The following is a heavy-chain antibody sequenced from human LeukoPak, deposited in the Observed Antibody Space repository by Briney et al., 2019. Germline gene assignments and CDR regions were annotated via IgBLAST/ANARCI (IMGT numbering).Heavy chain of an antibody. V-gene: IGHV3-21*01. CDR2: ISSSSSYI. CDR3: ARGGRSTYFDWSPDY. CDR1: GFTFSDYS. J-gene: IGHJ4*02. D-gene: IGHD3-9*01. Sequence: PGGSLRLSCAASGFTFSDYSMNWVRQAPGKGPEWVSSISSSSSYIYYADSVKGRFTISRDNARNSLYLQMNSLRAEDTAMYYCARGGRSTYFDWSPDYWGQGTLVTVSS.